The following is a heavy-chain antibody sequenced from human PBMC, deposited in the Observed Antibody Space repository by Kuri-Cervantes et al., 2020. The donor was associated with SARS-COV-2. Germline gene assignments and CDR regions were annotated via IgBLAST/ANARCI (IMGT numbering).Heavy chain of an antibody. J-gene: IGHJ6*03. CDR2: IYTSGST. Sequence: SETLSLTCTVSGGSISSYYWSWIRQPAGKGLEWIGRIYTSGSTNYNPSLKSRVTISVDTSKNQFSLKLSSVTAADTAVYYCARVRGSHYYYYYMDVWGKGATVTVSS. CDR1: GGSISSYY. D-gene: IGHD6-13*01. CDR3: ARVRGSHYYYYYMDV. V-gene: IGHV4-4*07.